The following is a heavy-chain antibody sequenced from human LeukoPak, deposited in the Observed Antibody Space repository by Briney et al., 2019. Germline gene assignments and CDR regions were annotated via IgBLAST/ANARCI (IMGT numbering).Heavy chain of an antibody. D-gene: IGHD2-2*01. V-gene: IGHV3-23*01. Sequence: GGSLRLSCTTSGFTFGTYIMRWGRQAPGNGLEWVSSIGGGDDITFYADSVKGRFRISRDDSKNTVFLQISSLRVEDTAIYYCEEWVVMETICTIWYGPLDHWGQGTQVTVSS. CDR2: IGGGDDIT. J-gene: IGHJ4*02. CDR1: GFTFGTYI. CDR3: EEWVVMETICTIWYGPLDH.